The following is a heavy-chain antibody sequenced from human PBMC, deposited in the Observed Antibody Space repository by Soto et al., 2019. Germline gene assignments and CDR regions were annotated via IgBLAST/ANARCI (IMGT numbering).Heavy chain of an antibody. J-gene: IGHJ6*02. CDR1: GFTFSSYG. CDR2: ISYDGSNK. V-gene: IGHV3-30*18. D-gene: IGHD3-10*02. Sequence: PGGSLILSCAASGFTFSSYGMHWVRQAPGKGLEWVAVISYDGSNKYYADSVKGRFTISRDNSKNTLYLQMNSLRAEDTAVYYCAKDLLNRNVLRNYYGMDVWGQGTTVTVSS. CDR3: AKDLLNRNVLRNYYGMDV.